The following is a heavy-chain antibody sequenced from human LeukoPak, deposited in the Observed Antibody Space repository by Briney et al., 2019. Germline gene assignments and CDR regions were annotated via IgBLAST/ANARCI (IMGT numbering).Heavy chain of an antibody. CDR1: GFTFSSYG. V-gene: IGHV3-30*03. J-gene: IGHJ6*02. CDR3: ARSYSSSSSTNYYYYGMDV. Sequence: GRSLRLSCAASGFTFSSYGMHWVRQAPGKGLEWVAVISYDGSNKYYADSVKGRFTISRDNSKNTLYLQMNSLRAEDTAVYYCARSYSSSSSTNYYYYGMDVWGQGTTVTVSS. CDR2: ISYDGSNK. D-gene: IGHD6-6*01.